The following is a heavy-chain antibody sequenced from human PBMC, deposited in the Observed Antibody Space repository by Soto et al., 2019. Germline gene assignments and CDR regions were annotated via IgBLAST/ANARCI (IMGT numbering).Heavy chain of an antibody. Sequence: SETLSLTCTVSGGSTNSRSDYWGWIRQPPGKGLEWIGSVYYSGSTYINPSLQSRVTISVDTSRNQFSLKLSSVTASDTAVYYCARQPRGQSYGERGHCFDYWGQGTLVT. CDR1: GGSTNSRSDY. J-gene: IGHJ4*02. D-gene: IGHD5-18*01. CDR2: VYYSGST. V-gene: IGHV4-39*01. CDR3: ARQPRGQSYGERGHCFDY.